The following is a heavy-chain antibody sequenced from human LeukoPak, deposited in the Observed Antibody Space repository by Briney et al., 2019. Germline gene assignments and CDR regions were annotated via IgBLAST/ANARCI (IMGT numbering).Heavy chain of an antibody. CDR3: GRFTRSGDSVY. D-gene: IGHD7-27*01. Sequence: PGGSLRLSCAASGFTFSSYWMHWVRQAPGKGLVWVSRIDSDGSSTKYADSVKGRFAISRDNAENSLYLQMNSLKAGDTAVYYCGRFTRSGDSVYWGQGTLVTVSS. CDR1: GFTFSSYW. J-gene: IGHJ4*02. CDR2: IDSDGSST. V-gene: IGHV3-74*03.